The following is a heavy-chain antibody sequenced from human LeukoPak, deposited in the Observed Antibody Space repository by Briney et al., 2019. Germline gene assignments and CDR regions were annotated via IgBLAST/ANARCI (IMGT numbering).Heavy chain of an antibody. CDR3: VRDNWNEFDP. J-gene: IGHJ5*02. CDR2: VSPYNSER. Sequence: ASVSVSCKASGDTFSSNGISWVRLAPGQGLEWVGWVSPYNSERNYAPRFQGRVTMTADTSTSTAYMELRSLRADDTAVYYCVRDNWNEFDPWGQGTLVTVSS. D-gene: IGHD1-20*01. CDR1: GDTFSSNG. V-gene: IGHV1-18*01.